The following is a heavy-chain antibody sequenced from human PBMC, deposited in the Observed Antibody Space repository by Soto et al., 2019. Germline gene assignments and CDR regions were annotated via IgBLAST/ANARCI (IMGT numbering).Heavy chain of an antibody. CDR3: AKGFRTGTYYFDY. CDR1: GFTFSSYA. V-gene: IGHV3-23*01. J-gene: IGHJ4*02. CDR2: ISGGGNST. Sequence: GGSLRLSCAASGFTFSSYAMSWVRQVPGKGLEWVSAISGGGNSTDYADSVKGRFTISRDSSKNTLYLQMNSLRAEDTALYYCAKGFRTGTYYFDYWGQGTPVTVSS. D-gene: IGHD1-1*01.